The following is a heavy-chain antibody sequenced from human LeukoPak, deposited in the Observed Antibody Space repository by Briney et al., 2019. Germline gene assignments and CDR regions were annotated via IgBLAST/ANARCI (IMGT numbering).Heavy chain of an antibody. V-gene: IGHV6-1*01. D-gene: IGHD6-13*01. J-gene: IGHJ4*02. CDR3: ARGAGPKQQLTAYYCDY. Sequence: SQTLSLTCAISGDSVSSNSAAWNWIRQSPSKGLEWLGRTYYRSKWYNDYAVSVKSRITINPDTSRNQFSLQLNSVTPEETAVYYCARGAGPKQQLTAYYCDYWGQGTLVTVSS. CDR2: TYYRSKWYN. CDR1: GDSVSSNSAA.